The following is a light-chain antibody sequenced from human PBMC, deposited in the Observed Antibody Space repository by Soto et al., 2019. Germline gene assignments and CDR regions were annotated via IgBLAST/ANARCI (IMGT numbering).Light chain of an antibody. V-gene: IGKV3-15*01. CDR2: GAS. CDR1: QSVRSN. Sequence: EIVLTQSPGTLSLSPGERATLSCRASQSVRSNLAWYQQKAGQAPRLLIYGASTRASGVSDRFSGSGSGTEYTLTISRLQSEDFAVYYCQQYDTWPSITFGQGTRLEIK. CDR3: QQYDTWPSIT. J-gene: IGKJ5*01.